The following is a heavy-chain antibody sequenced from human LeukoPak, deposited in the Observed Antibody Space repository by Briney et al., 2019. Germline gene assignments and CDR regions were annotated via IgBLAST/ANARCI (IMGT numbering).Heavy chain of an antibody. CDR2: ISAYNGNT. D-gene: IGHD6-13*01. CDR3: ARTPRIAARSAFYY. CDR1: GYTFTSYG. V-gene: IGHV1-18*01. J-gene: IGHJ4*02. Sequence: ASVKVSCKASGYTFTSYGISWVRQAPGQGLEWMGWISAYNGNTNYAQKLQGRVTMTTDTSTSTAYMEMRSLRSDDTAVYYCARTPRIAARSAFYYWGQGTLVTVSS.